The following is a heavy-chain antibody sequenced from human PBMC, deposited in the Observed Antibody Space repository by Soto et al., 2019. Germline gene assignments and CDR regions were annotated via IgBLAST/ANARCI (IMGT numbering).Heavy chain of an antibody. Sequence: SETLSLTCSVSGGSIRDYFWTWIRQSPGRGLEWIGYISSSGTVKYNSSLKSRVTISLDRSRNQFSLKLSSVTAADTAVYFCARDRKLELPGNYYYYGMDVWGQGTLVTVSS. CDR1: GGSIRDYF. V-gene: IGHV4-59*01. D-gene: IGHD1-7*01. CDR3: ARDRKLELPGNYYYYGMDV. CDR2: ISSSGTV. J-gene: IGHJ6*02.